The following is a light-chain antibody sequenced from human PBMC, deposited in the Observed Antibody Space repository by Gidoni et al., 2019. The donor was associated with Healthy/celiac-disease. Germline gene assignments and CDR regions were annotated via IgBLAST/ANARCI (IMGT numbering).Light chain of an antibody. J-gene: IGLJ1*01. CDR3: CSYAGSSYV. CDR1: SSDVGGYNY. V-gene: IGLV2-11*01. Sequence: QSALTQPRPVSGFPGQSVTISCTGTSSDVGGYNYVSWYQQHPGKAPKLMIYDVSKRPSGVPDRFSGFKSGNTASLTISGLQAEDEADYYCCSYAGSSYVFGTGTKVTVL. CDR2: DVS.